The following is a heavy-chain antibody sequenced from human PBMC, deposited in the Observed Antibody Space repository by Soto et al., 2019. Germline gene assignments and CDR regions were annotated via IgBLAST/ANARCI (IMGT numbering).Heavy chain of an antibody. J-gene: IGHJ5*02. D-gene: IGHD1-26*01. CDR2: INHSGST. V-gene: IGHV4-34*01. CDR1: GGSFSGYY. Sequence: PSETLSLTCAVYGGSFSGYYWSWIRQPPGKGLEWIGEINHSGSTNYNPSLKSRVTISVDTSKNQFSLKLSSVTAADTAVYYCARQGYYPNNWFAPWGQGTLVTAS. CDR3: ARQGYYPNNWFAP.